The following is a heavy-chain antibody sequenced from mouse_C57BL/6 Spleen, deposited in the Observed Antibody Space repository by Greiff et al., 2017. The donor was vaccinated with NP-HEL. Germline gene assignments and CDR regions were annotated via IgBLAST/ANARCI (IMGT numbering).Heavy chain of an antibody. D-gene: IGHD2-5*01. CDR2: ITPSSGYT. Sequence: VQLQQSGAELARPGASVKMSCKASGYTFTSYTMHWVNQRPGQGLEWIGNITPSSGYTKYNQKFKDKATLTADKSSSTAYMQLSSLTSEDSAVYDCARPESNYVFACWGQGALVSVA. CDR3: ARPESNYVFAC. J-gene: IGHJ3*01. V-gene: IGHV1-4*01. CDR1: GYTFTSYT.